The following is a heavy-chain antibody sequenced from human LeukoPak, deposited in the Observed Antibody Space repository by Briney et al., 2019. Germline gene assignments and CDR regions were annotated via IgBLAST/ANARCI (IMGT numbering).Heavy chain of an antibody. D-gene: IGHD4-11*01. CDR3: ATRKSTVTSYYYYYYMDV. CDR1: GGSISSSSYY. Sequence: PSETLSLTCTVSGGSISSSSYYWGWIRQPPGTGLEWIGSIYYSGSTYYNPSLKSRVTISVDTSKNQFSLKLSSVTAADTAVYYCATRKSTVTSYYYYYYMDVWGKGTTVTVSS. CDR2: IYYSGST. J-gene: IGHJ6*03. V-gene: IGHV4-39*01.